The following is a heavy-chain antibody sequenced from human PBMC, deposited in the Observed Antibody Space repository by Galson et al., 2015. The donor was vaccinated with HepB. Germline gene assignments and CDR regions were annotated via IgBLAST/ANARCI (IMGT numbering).Heavy chain of an antibody. CDR1: GYTFTSYY. Sequence: SVKVSCKASGYTFTSYYMHWVRQAPGQGLEWMGIINPSGGSTSYAQKFQGRVTMTRDTSTSTVYMELSSLRSEDTAVYYCARVKYSSSWGSVFFDYWGQGTLVTVSS. CDR2: INPSGGST. CDR3: ARVKYSSSWGSVFFDY. V-gene: IGHV1-46*01. J-gene: IGHJ4*02. D-gene: IGHD6-13*01.